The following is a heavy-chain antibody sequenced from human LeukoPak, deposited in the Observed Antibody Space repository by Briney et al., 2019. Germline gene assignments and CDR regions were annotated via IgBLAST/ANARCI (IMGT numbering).Heavy chain of an antibody. V-gene: IGHV3-53*01. CDR1: GFTLSSNY. CDR2: IYSGGST. J-gene: IGHJ4*02. CDR3: AKYAPPTTVVTRFFDY. D-gene: IGHD4-23*01. Sequence: GGSLRLSCAASGFTLSSNYMSWVRQAPGKGLKWVSVIYSGGSTYYADSVKGRFTISRDNSKNTLYLQMNSLRAEDTAVYYCAKYAPPTTVVTRFFDYWGQGTLVTVSS.